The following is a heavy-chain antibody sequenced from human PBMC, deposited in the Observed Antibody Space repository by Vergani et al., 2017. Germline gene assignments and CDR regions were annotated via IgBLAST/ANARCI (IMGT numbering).Heavy chain of an antibody. CDR2: ISFDGTNE. V-gene: IGHV3-30-3*01. J-gene: IGHJ4*02. Sequence: QVQLVESGGGLVKPRGSLRLSCAASGFALNRHAMYWVRQAPGKGLEWVVGISFDGTNEYYPDLVKGRFTISRDIAKNTLYLQVRSLRLEDTGVYHCVRDRGLCAGGRCYTEAWDYWGQGTPVTVSS. D-gene: IGHD2-2*02. CDR3: VRDRGLCAGGRCYTEAWDY. CDR1: GFALNRHA.